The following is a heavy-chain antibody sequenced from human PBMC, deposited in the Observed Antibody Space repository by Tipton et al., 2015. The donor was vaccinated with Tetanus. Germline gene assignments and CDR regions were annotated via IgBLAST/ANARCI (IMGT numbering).Heavy chain of an antibody. D-gene: IGHD3-22*01. V-gene: IGHV3-23*01. Sequence: LSLTCAASGFTFSSYAMSWARQAPGKGLEWVSAISGSGGSTYYADSVKGRFTISRDNSKNTLYLQMNSLRAEDTAVYYCAKAMDYYDSSDTDYFDYWGQGTLVTVSS. J-gene: IGHJ4*02. CDR3: AKAMDYYDSSDTDYFDY. CDR1: GFTFSSYA. CDR2: ISGSGGST.